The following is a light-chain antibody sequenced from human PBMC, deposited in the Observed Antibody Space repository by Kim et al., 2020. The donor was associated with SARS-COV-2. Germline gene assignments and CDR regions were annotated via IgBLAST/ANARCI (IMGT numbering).Light chain of an antibody. V-gene: IGLV2-23*02. CDR1: SSDVGSYNL. CDR2: EVS. J-gene: IGLJ1*01. Sequence: SITTSCTGTSSDVGSYNLVPWYQQHPGKAPKLMIYEVSKRPSGVSNRFSGSKSGNTASLTISGLQAEDEADYYCCSYAGSSTFYVFGTGTKVTVL. CDR3: CSYAGSSTFYV.